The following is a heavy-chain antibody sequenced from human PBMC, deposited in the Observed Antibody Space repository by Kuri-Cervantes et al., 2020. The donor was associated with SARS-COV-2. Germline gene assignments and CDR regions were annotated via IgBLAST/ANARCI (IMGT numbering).Heavy chain of an antibody. CDR3: ARLRRHNDGWFATGYYMDV. CDR1: GGSISNYY. V-gene: IGHV4-34*01. Sequence: GSLRLSCTVSGGSISNYYWDWVRQPPGKGLEWIGEINYSGTTNYNPSLKSRVTISVDPSKNLFSLNLTSVTAADTAMYYCARLRRHNDGWFATGYYMDVWGKGTTVTVSS. D-gene: IGHD6-19*01. J-gene: IGHJ6*03. CDR2: INYSGTT.